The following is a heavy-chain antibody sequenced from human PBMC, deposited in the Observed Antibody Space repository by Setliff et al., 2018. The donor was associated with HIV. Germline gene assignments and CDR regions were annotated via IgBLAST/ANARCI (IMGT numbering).Heavy chain of an antibody. CDR2: IYYSGNT. CDR1: GGSFSGSY. V-gene: IGHV4-34*01. J-gene: IGHJ1*01. Sequence: SETLSLTCAVHGGSFSGSYWGWIRQPPGKGLDWIGSIYYSGNTYYNPSLKSRVTISEDTSRNQFSLRLSSVTAADTAIYYCARVPTSSWYVTTQRTKEYFHHWGQGTLVTVSS. D-gene: IGHD6-13*01. CDR3: ARVPTSSWYVTTQRTKEYFHH.